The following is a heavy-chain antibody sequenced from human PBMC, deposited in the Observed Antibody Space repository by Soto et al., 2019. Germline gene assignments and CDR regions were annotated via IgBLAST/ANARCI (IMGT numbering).Heavy chain of an antibody. D-gene: IGHD5-18*01. CDR3: ARLVGYNYVSGRGGWFDP. CDR1: GFTFSNYP. Sequence: QVQLVESGGGVVQPGRSLRLSCSASGFTFSNYPMHWVRQAPGKGLEWVAVISSDGNNKYYADSVKGRFTISRDNSKNTRYLQMDSLRADDTALYYCARLVGYNYVSGRGGWFDPWGQGTLVTVSS. CDR2: ISSDGNNK. V-gene: IGHV3-30-3*01. J-gene: IGHJ5*02.